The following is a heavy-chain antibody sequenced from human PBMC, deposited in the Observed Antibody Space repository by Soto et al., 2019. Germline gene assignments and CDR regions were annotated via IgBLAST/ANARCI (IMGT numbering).Heavy chain of an antibody. V-gene: IGHV4-59*13. CDR2: IYYKGST. CDR3: ARSGGLTGDSWRFDP. CDR1: GDSISPYY. J-gene: IGHJ5*02. D-gene: IGHD3-10*01. Sequence: SETLSLTCSVSGDSISPYYWSWIRQSPGKGLEWIGYIYYKGSTNYNPSLKSRLTISLDTSKNQFSLKVSSVTAADTAVYYCARSGGLTGDSWRFDPWGQGTLVTVSS.